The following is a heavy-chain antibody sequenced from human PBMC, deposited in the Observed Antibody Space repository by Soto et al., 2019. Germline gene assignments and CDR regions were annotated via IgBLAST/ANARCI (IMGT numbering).Heavy chain of an antibody. CDR3: ARDRDNSNWPNFDY. Sequence: QVQLVHSGSEVKKPGSSVNVSCKASGGTFSIYTISWVRQAPGQGLEWMGRVIPIFDVTSYAQRFQGRVTITADKSTTTAYMELSSLRSEDTAVYYCARDRDNSNWPNFDYWGQGTLVTVSS. D-gene: IGHD6-13*01. CDR2: VIPIFDVT. CDR1: GGTFSIYT. V-gene: IGHV1-69*02. J-gene: IGHJ4*02.